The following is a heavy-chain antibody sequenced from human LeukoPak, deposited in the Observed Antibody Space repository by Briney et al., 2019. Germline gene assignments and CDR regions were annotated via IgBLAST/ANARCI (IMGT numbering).Heavy chain of an antibody. J-gene: IGHJ6*02. CDR1: GFTFSSYW. Sequence: GGSLRLSCAASGFTFSSYWMSWVRQAPGKGLEWVANIKQDGSEKYYVDSVKGRFTISRDNAKNSLYLQMNSLRAEDTAVYYCVRDLKYSSSWYDYYYYGMDVWGQGTTVTVSS. V-gene: IGHV3-7*01. CDR3: VRDLKYSSSWYDYYYYGMDV. D-gene: IGHD6-13*01. CDR2: IKQDGSEK.